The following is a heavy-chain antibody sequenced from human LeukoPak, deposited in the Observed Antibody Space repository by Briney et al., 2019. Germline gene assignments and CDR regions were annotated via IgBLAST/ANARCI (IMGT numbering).Heavy chain of an antibody. D-gene: IGHD3-10*01. V-gene: IGHV1-18*01. CDR3: ARDWVGYYGSGNGGDWFDP. CDR1: GYTFTSYG. CDR2: ISAYNGNT. J-gene: IGHJ5*02. Sequence: ASVKVSCKASGYTFTSYGISWVRQAPGQGLEWMGWISAYNGNTNYAQKLQGRVAMTTDTSTSTAYMELRSLRSDDTAVYYCARDWVGYYGSGNGGDWFDPWGQGTLVTVSS.